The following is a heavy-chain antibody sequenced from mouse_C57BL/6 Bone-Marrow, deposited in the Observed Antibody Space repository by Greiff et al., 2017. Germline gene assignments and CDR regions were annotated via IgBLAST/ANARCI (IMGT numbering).Heavy chain of an antibody. D-gene: IGHD2-4*01. CDR2: IDPSDSYT. V-gene: IGHV1-69*01. Sequence: QVQLQQPGAELVMPGASVKLSCKASGYTFTSYWMHWVKQRPGQGLEWIGEIDPSDSYTNYNQKFKGKSTLTVDKSSSTAYMQLSSLTSEDSAVYYCARSGDDDLYAMDYWGQGTSVTVSS. J-gene: IGHJ4*01. CDR3: ARSGDDDLYAMDY. CDR1: GYTFTSYW.